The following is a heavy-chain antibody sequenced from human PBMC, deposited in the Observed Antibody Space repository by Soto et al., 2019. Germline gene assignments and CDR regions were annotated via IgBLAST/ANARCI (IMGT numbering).Heavy chain of an antibody. Sequence: PGCSLRLSCEASGITFRSHVMSWVRQATGKGLEWVSAISGSGGSTYYADSVKGRFTISRDNSKNTLYLQMNSLRAEDTAVYYCASQIRVEQDVWGKGTTVTVSS. CDR2: ISGSGGST. J-gene: IGHJ6*04. V-gene: IGHV3-23*01. CDR3: ASQIRVEQDV. CDR1: GITFRSHV.